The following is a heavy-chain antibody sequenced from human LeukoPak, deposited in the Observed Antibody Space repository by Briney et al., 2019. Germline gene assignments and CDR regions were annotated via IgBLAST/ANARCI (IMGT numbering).Heavy chain of an antibody. CDR1: GFTFSSYA. Sequence: GGSLRLSCVASGFTFSSYAMHWVRQAPGKGLEYVSAISSNGGNTYYANTVKGRFTISRDNSRNTLYLQMGSLRAEDMAVYYCARVGDNDAFDIWGQGTMVTVSS. CDR3: ARVGDNDAFDI. D-gene: IGHD4-17*01. V-gene: IGHV3-64*01. CDR2: ISSNGGNT. J-gene: IGHJ3*02.